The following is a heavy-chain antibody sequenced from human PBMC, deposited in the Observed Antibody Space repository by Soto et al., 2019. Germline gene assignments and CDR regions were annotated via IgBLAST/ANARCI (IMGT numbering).Heavy chain of an antibody. CDR2: ISYDGSNK. Sequence: QVQLVESGGGVVQPGRSLRLSCAASGFTFSSYGMHWVRQAPGKGLEWVAGISYDGSNKYYADSVKGRFTISRDNSKNTLYLQMNSLRAEDTAGYYCAKCKQGYGDYAQDNGVDYWGQGTLVSVSS. CDR1: GFTFSSYG. V-gene: IGHV3-30*18. J-gene: IGHJ4*02. D-gene: IGHD4-17*01. CDR3: AKCKQGYGDYAQDNGVDY.